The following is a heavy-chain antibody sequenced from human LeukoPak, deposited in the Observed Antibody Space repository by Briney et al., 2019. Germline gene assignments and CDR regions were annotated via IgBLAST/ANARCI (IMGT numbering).Heavy chain of an antibody. J-gene: IGHJ4*02. D-gene: IGHD3-22*01. CDR1: GFSLSTRGVG. CDR3: AHRYYARGENYFDY. V-gene: IGHV2-5*02. CDR2: IYWDDDR. Sequence: SGPTLVKPTQTLTLTCTFSGFSLSTRGVGVGWIRQPPGKALEWLAVIYWDDDRRYSPSLKSRLTITKDTSKNQVVLTMTNMDPVDTATYYCAHRYYARGENYFDYWGQGTLVTVSS.